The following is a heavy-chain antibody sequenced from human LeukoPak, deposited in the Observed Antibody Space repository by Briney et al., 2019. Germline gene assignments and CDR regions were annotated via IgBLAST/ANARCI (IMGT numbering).Heavy chain of an antibody. CDR2: INHSGST. J-gene: IGHJ4*02. CDR3: ARADYYDSSGYYYPLDY. Sequence: SETLSLTCAVYGGSFSGYYWSWIRQPPGKGLEWIGEINHSGSTNYNPSLKSRVTISVDTSKNQFSLKLSSVTAADTAVYYCARADYYDSSGYYYPLDYWGQGTLVTVSS. D-gene: IGHD3-22*01. V-gene: IGHV4-34*01. CDR1: GGSFSGYY.